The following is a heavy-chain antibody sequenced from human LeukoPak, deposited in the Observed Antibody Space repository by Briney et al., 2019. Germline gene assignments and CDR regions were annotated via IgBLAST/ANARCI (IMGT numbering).Heavy chain of an antibody. D-gene: IGHD1-26*01. CDR2: IWYDGSNK. Sequence: GGSLRLSCAVSGITLSNYGMSWVRQAPGKGLEWVAVIWYDGSNKYYADSVKGRFTISRDNSKNTLYLQMNSLRAEDTAVYYCARDRGSYYVCYFEYWGQGTLVTVSS. J-gene: IGHJ4*02. CDR3: ARDRGSYYVCYFEY. V-gene: IGHV3-33*08. CDR1: GITLSNYG.